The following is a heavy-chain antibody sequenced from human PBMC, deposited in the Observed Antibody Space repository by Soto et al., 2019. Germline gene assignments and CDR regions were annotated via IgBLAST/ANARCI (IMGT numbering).Heavy chain of an antibody. CDR2: IIPILGIA. CDR3: ATPHGIVVDHWDFDY. CDR1: GGSFSSYS. Sequence: QVQLVQSGAEVKKPGSSVKVSCKAAGGSFSSYSINWVRQAPGQGLEWMGRIIPILGIAHYAQKFQGRVTITADKSTSTAYMELNSLRSEDTAVYYCATPHGIVVDHWDFDYWGQGSLVTVSS. V-gene: IGHV1-69*02. J-gene: IGHJ4*02. D-gene: IGHD2-21*01.